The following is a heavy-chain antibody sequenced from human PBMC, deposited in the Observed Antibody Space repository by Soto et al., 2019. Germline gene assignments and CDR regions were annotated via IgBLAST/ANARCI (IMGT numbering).Heavy chain of an antibody. J-gene: IGHJ4*02. Sequence: ASETLSLTCIVSDGSISSYYWGWIRQPPGKGLEWIGYIFYTGSTNYNPSLKSRVTISVDTSKNQFSLKLSSVTAADTAVYYCARHYPIGNNWNYFDYWGQGTLVTVSS. CDR3: ARHYPIGNNWNYFDY. V-gene: IGHV4-59*08. CDR1: DGSISSYY. D-gene: IGHD1-1*01. CDR2: IFYTGST.